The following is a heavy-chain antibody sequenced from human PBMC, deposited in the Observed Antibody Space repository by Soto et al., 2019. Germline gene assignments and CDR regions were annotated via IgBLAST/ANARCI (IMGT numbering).Heavy chain of an antibody. CDR2: INPNADKT. CDR1: GYTFTSYY. CDR3: ARQRRGTWYYFDH. D-gene: IGHD3-16*01. Sequence: GASVKVSCKASGYTFTSYYMHWVRQTPGQGLEWMGWINPNADKTGFAQKFQGRVTLTRDTSINTVFMELNTLRSEDTAVYYCARQRRGTWYYFDHWGQGTLVTVSS. V-gene: IGHV1-46*01. J-gene: IGHJ4*02.